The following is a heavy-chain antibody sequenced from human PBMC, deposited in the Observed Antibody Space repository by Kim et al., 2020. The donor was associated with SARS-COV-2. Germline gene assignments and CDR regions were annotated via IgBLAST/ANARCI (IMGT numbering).Heavy chain of an antibody. CDR2: ISSSGSTI. CDR3: ARDNTAMVSSPLDY. V-gene: IGHV3-11*01. J-gene: IGHJ4*02. Sequence: GGSLRLSCAASGFTFSDYYMSWIRQAPGKGLEWVSYISSSGSTIYYADSVKGRFTISRDNAKNSLYLQMNSLRAEDTAVYYCARDNTAMVSSPLDYWGQGTLVTVSS. D-gene: IGHD5-18*01. CDR1: GFTFSDYY.